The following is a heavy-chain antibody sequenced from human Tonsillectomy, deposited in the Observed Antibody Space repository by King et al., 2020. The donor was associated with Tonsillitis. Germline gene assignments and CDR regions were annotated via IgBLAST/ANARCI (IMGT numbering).Heavy chain of an antibody. CDR2: INPNSGCT. V-gene: IGHV1-2*02. D-gene: IGHD3-3*01. Sequence: VQLVQSGAEVKEPGASVRVSCKASGYTFTGYYIHWVRQAPGQGLEWMGWINPNSGCTNYAQTFQDSVTLTWDTSISTAYMELSSLISGDAVVYYCAREGSTGVLSGRLYYFDSWGQGTLVTVSS. CDR3: AREGSTGVLSGRLYYFDS. J-gene: IGHJ4*02. CDR1: GYTFTGYY.